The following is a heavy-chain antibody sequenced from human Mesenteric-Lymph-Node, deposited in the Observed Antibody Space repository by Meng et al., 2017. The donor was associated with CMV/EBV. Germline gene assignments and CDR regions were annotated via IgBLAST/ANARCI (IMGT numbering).Heavy chain of an antibody. CDR1: GYTFTGYY. D-gene: IGHD3-3*01. CDR2: INPNSGGT. J-gene: IGHJ4*02. CDR3: ASDRVTIFGVVIQGLDY. Sequence: ASVKVSCKASGYTFTGYYMHWVRQAPGQGLEWMGWINPNSGGTNHAQKFQGRVTMTRDTSISTAYMELSRLRSDDTAVYYCASDRVTIFGVVIQGLDYWGQGTLVTVSS. V-gene: IGHV1-2*02.